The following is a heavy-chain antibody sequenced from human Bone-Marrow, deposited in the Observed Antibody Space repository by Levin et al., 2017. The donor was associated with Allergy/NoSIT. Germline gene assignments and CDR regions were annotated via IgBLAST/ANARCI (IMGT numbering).Heavy chain of an antibody. D-gene: IGHD3-22*01. CDR3: TRDQGGWTGYYDSSGDYFDY. J-gene: IGHJ4*02. Sequence: PGGSLRLSCTASGFTFGDYAMSWVRQAPGKGLEWVGFIRSKAYGGTTEYAASVKGRFTISRDDSKSIAYLQMNSLKTEDTAVYYCTRDQGGWTGYYDSSGDYFDYWGQGTLVTVSS. CDR1: GFTFGDYA. V-gene: IGHV3-49*04. CDR2: IRSKAYGGTT.